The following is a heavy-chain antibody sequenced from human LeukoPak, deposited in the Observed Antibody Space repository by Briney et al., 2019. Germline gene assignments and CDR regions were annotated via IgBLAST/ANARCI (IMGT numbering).Heavy chain of an antibody. CDR1: GGSFSGYY. J-gene: IGHJ4*02. CDR2: INHSGST. Sequence: SETLSLTCTVYGGSFSGYYWHWIRQPPGKGLEWIGEINHSGSTNYNPSLKSRVTISLDTSKNQFSLQLSSVTGADTAVYYCARISGSYSSYWGQGTLVTVSS. D-gene: IGHD1-26*01. CDR3: ARISGSYSSY. V-gene: IGHV4-34*01.